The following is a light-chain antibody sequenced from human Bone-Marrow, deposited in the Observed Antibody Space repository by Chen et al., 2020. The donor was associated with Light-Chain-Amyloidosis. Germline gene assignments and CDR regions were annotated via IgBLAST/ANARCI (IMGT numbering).Light chain of an antibody. V-gene: IGKV2-28*01. Sequence: IVMTQSPLSLAVTPGESASISCTSNQSLMQNNGYNSLDWYLQKPGQSPQLLMYLASDRASGVPDRFSGSGSGKDFTLKITSVEADDGGVYFCMQTLQPLRTFGQGTKLEI. CDR2: LAS. CDR1: QSLMQNNGYNS. CDR3: MQTLQPLRT. J-gene: IGKJ2*01.